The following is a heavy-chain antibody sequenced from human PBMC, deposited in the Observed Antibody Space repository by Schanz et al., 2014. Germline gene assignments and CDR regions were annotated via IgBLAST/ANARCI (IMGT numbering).Heavy chain of an antibody. CDR2: IKSKVDGGTT. D-gene: IGHD2-15*01. CDR3: STVQSAAKYDAGGH. J-gene: IGHJ4*01. CDR1: GFTFSTTW. V-gene: IGHV3-15*01. Sequence: EVQLVESGGGLIKPGGSLRLSCLASGFTFSTTWMNWVRQAPGKGLEWVGRIKSKVDGGTTDNAAPVQGRVTISRDDSKNTHHPQITSLKHENTLMYYGSTVQSAAKYDAGGHWGQGTMVTVSS.